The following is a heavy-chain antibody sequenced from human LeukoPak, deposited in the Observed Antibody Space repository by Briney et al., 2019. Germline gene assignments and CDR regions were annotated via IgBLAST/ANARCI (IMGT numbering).Heavy chain of an antibody. CDR2: MNHSGGT. D-gene: IGHD1-26*01. CDR3: ARVGVVGAIHFDY. J-gene: IGHJ4*02. CDR1: GGSFSGYY. Sequence: SETLSLTCAVYGGSFSGYYWSWIRQPPGKGLEWIGEMNHSGGTNYNPSLKSRVTISVDTSKNQFSLKLSSVTAADTAVYYCARVGVVGAIHFDYWGQGTLVTVSS. V-gene: IGHV4-34*01.